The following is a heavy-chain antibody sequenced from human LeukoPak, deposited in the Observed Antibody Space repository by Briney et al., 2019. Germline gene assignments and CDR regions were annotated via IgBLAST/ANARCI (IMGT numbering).Heavy chain of an antibody. CDR2: IYYSGST. D-gene: IGHD4-17*01. CDR3: ARDPTDYGDYYYYGMDV. Sequence: SETLSLTCTVSGGSISSGGYYWSWIRQHPGKGLEWIGYIYYSGSTYYNPSLKSRVTISVDTSKNQFSLKLSSVTAADTAVYYCARDPTDYGDYYYYGMDVWGQGTTVTVFS. J-gene: IGHJ6*02. CDR1: GGSISSGGYY. V-gene: IGHV4-31*03.